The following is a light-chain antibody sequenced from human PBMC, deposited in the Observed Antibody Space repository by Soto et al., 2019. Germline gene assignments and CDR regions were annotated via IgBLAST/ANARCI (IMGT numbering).Light chain of an antibody. V-gene: IGKV1-5*01. J-gene: IGKJ5*01. CDR3: HQYGSSPHT. Sequence: DIQMTQSPSTLSASVGDRVTITCRASQSISSWLAWYQQKPGKAPKLLIYDASSLESGVPSRFSGSGSGTDLTITISRLEPEDFEVYDCHQYGSSPHTFGQGTRLEIK. CDR2: DAS. CDR1: QSISSW.